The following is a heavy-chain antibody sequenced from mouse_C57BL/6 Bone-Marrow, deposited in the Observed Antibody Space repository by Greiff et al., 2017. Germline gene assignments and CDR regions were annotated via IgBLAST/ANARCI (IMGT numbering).Heavy chain of an antibody. CDR1: GYTFTSYG. Sequence: VQLQQPGAELVRPGSSVKMSCKTSGYTFTSYGINWVKQRPGQGLDWIGYIYSGNGYTEYNEKFKGKATLTSDTSSSTAYMQLSSLTSEYSASYCCARDDCDSGACAYWGQGTLVTVSA. CDR2: IYSGNGYT. CDR3: ARDDCDSGACAY. D-gene: IGHD1-3*01. J-gene: IGHJ3*01. V-gene: IGHV1-58*01.